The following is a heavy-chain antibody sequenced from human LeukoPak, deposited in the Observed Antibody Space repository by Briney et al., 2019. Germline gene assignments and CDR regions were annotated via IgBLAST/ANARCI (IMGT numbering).Heavy chain of an antibody. CDR1: GFTFSSYW. CDR2: INSDGSST. Sequence: PGGSLRFSCAASGFTFSSYWMHWVRQAPGKGLVWVSRINSDGSSTSFADPVKGRFTISRDNAKNTLHLQMNSLRAEDTAVYYCARGYYGFDYWGQGTLVTVSS. CDR3: ARGYYGFDY. J-gene: IGHJ4*02. V-gene: IGHV3-74*01. D-gene: IGHD3-10*01.